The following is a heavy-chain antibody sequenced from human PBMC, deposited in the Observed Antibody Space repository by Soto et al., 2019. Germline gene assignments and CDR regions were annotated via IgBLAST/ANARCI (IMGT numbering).Heavy chain of an antibody. D-gene: IGHD3-9*01. Sequence: GASVKVSCKASGYTFTSYDINWVRQATGQGFEWLGLLNLNSGNTGYAQEFQGSVTMTRNISLSTAYMELSILRSEDTAVYYCARGDTDYWGQGTLVTVSS. J-gene: IGHJ4*02. CDR2: LNLNSGNT. V-gene: IGHV1-8*01. CDR1: GYTFTSYD. CDR3: ARGDTDY.